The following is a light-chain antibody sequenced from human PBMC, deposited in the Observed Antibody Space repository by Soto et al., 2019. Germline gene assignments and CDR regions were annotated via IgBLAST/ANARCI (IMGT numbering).Light chain of an antibody. CDR2: KAS. J-gene: IGKJ4*01. CDR1: QNIDSW. V-gene: IGKV1-5*03. Sequence: DIQMTQSPSTLSASVGDRVTITCRASQNIDSWLAWYHQKPGKAPKLLIYKASSLQSGVPSRFSGSVSGTEFTLTISSLQPDDFATYYCQQYISFPLTCGGGTKVEIK. CDR3: QQYISFPLT.